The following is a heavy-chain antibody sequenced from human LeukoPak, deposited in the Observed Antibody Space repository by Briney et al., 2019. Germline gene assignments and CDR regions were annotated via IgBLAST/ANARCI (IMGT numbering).Heavy chain of an antibody. D-gene: IGHD6-6*01. CDR1: GYTFTSYY. CDR3: AREEYSISTGYYYYMDV. Sequence: ASVKVSCKASGYTFTSYYMHWVRQATGQGLEWMGIINPSGGSTSYAQKFQGRVTMTRDTSTSTVYMELSSLRSEDTAVYYCAREEYSISTGYYYYMDVWGKGTTVTVSS. CDR2: INPSGGST. J-gene: IGHJ6*03. V-gene: IGHV1-46*01.